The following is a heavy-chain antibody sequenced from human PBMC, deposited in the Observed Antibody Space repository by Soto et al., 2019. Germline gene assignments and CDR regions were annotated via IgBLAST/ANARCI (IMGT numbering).Heavy chain of an antibody. CDR3: AREAYGSGTYFWYIDL. CDR2: ISYAGSDK. Sequence: QVQLVEFGGGVVQPGRSLRLSCAASGFTFSTHALHWVRQAPGKGLEWVALISYAGSDKYYADSVKGRFTISRDNSKNTLYLQRNSLRAEGTAVYYCAREAYGSGTYFWYIDLWGRGTLVTVSS. CDR1: GFTFSTHA. J-gene: IGHJ2*01. V-gene: IGHV3-30-3*01. D-gene: IGHD3-10*01.